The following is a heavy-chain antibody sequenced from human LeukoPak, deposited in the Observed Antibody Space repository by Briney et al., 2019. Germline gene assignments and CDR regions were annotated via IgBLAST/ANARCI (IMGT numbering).Heavy chain of an antibody. D-gene: IGHD6-13*01. CDR1: GFTFSDYY. CDR3: ARDLEYHSGPQSGSAAAGRDY. V-gene: IGHV3-11*01. CDR2: ISSSGIDI. Sequence: GGSLRLSCAASGFTFSDYYMSWIRQAPGKGLEWVSHISSSGIDIYYADSVKGRFTISRDNAKNSLYVQMNSLRVEDTAVYYCARDLEYHSGPQSGSAAAGRDYWGQGTLVTVSS. J-gene: IGHJ4*02.